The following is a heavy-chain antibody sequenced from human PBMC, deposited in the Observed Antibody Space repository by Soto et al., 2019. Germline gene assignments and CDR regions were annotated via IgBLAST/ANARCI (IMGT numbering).Heavy chain of an antibody. CDR3: ARSFNDWTTYFDY. V-gene: IGHV3-53*01. CDR2: LYTGGSA. J-gene: IGHJ4*02. D-gene: IGHD3-9*01. Sequence: WGSLRLSCAASGFSVTDHYMTWVRQAPGKGLEWVSVLYTGGSAYYGDSVKGRLTISRDSSTNTLYLQMNSLKVGDTAFYFCARSFNDWTTYFDYWSEGTLVTVSS. CDR1: GFSVTDHY.